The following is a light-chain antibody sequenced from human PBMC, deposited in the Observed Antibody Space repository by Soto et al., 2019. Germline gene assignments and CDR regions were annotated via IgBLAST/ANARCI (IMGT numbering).Light chain of an antibody. CDR1: QGISNY. Sequence: DIQLTQSPSFLSASVGDSVTITCRASQGISNYLAWYQQKPAKAPELLIFAASTLQSGVPSRFSGSGSGTDFTLTISSLQPEDFAVYYCQQYNNWPPWTFGQGTKVDIK. J-gene: IGKJ1*01. V-gene: IGKV1-9*01. CDR2: AAS. CDR3: QQYNNWPPWT.